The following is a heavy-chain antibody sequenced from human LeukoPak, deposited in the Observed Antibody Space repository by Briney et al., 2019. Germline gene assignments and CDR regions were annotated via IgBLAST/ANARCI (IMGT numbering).Heavy chain of an antibody. CDR1: GYTFTSYA. D-gene: IGHD3-10*01. Sequence: ASVKVSCKASGYTFTSYAMNWMRQAPGQGLEWMGWINTNTGNPTYAQGFTGRFVFSLDTSVSTAYLQISSLKAEDTAVYYCARRSVIYGSGSWFGYWGQGTLVTVSS. V-gene: IGHV7-4-1*02. J-gene: IGHJ4*02. CDR2: INTNTGNP. CDR3: ARRSVIYGSGSWFGY.